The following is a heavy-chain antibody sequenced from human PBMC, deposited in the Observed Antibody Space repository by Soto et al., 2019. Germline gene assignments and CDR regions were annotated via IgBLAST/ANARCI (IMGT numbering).Heavy chain of an antibody. J-gene: IGHJ5*02. CDR2: IFYSGTT. D-gene: IGHD3-10*01. CDR3: ARTYYYRSGTYFAWFDP. CDR1: GGSVYSDGYY. V-gene: IGHV4-61*08. Sequence: SETLSLTCIVSGGSVYSDGYYWSWIRQPPGKRPKWIGYIFYSGTTKYNPALASRVTISLDTSKNQFSLKLTSVTAADTAVYFCARTYYYRSGTYFAWFDPWGQGTLVTVSS.